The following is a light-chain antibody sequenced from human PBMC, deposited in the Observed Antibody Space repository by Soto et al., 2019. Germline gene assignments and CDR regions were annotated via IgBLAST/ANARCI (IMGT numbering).Light chain of an antibody. CDR3: QQRSSWPLT. J-gene: IGKJ4*01. Sequence: EIVLTQFPATLSLSPGEGATLSCRASQSVSSYLAWYQQKRGQAPRLLIYDSSNRATGIPARFSGSGSGTDFSLTISSREPEDFAVYYCQQRSSWPLTFGGGTNVEIK. CDR2: DSS. CDR1: QSVSSY. V-gene: IGKV3-11*01.